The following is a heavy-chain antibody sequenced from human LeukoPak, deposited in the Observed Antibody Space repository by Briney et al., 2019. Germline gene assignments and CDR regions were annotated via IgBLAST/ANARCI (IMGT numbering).Heavy chain of an antibody. V-gene: IGHV3-30*02. J-gene: IGHJ4*02. CDR1: GITFNKAG. CDR3: AKDKGLTSIDY. D-gene: IGHD2-21*01. Sequence: PGGSLRLSCTASGITFNKAGMHWVRQAPGKGLEWVAFIASDGSSQYYADYVKGRFTISRDNSMSTVYVQMDNLRNEDTAVYYCAKDKGLTSIDYWGQGVLVTVSS. CDR2: IASDGSSQ.